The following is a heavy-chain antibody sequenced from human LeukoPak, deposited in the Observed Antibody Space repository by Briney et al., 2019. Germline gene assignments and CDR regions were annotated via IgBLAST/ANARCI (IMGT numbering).Heavy chain of an antibody. D-gene: IGHD2-2*01. CDR3: AGYCSSTSCHGWFDP. Sequence: GGSLRLSCAASGFTFSSYSMNWVRQAPGKGLEWVSSISSSSSYIYYADSVKGRFTISRDNAKNSLYLQMNSLRAEDTAVYYCAGYCSSTSCHGWFDPWGQGTLVNVSS. CDR2: ISSSSSYI. V-gene: IGHV3-21*01. J-gene: IGHJ5*02. CDR1: GFTFSSYS.